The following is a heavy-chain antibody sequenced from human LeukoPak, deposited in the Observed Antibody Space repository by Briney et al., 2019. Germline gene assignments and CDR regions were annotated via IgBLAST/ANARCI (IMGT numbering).Heavy chain of an antibody. CDR1: GGSFSGYY. Sequence: SETPSLTCAVYGGSFSGYYWSWLRQPPGKGLEWIGEINHSGSNNYNPSLKSRVTLSVDTSKNQFSLKLTSVTAADTAVYYCARALGGYPANFDYWGQGTLVTVSS. CDR2: INHSGSN. CDR3: ARALGGYPANFDY. J-gene: IGHJ4*02. V-gene: IGHV4-34*01. D-gene: IGHD1-26*01.